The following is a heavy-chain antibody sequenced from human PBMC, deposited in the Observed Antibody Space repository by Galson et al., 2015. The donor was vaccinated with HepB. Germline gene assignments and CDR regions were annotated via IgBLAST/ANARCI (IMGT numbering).Heavy chain of an antibody. Sequence: SVKVSCKASGYSFDSYGITWVRQAPGQGLEWLGWISGHNGNTNYAQKFRGGVTLTSDTSTSTTYMDLRSLRYDDTAVYYCARPYDSSVRRLAFDPWGQGTLVTVSS. CDR3: ARPYDSSVRRLAFDP. CDR1: GYSFDSYG. J-gene: IGHJ5*02. CDR2: ISGHNGNT. D-gene: IGHD3-22*01. V-gene: IGHV1-18*01.